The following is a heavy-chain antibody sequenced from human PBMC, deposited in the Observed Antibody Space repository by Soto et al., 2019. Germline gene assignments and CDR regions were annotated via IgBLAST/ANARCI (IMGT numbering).Heavy chain of an antibody. Sequence: EVQLLESGGGLVQPGGSLRLSCAASGFTFSNYAMSWVRQAPGKGLEWVSSISKSGGGTYYADSVKGRFTISRDNSKTTLYLQMNILKAEDTAVYSCAKTSSLFDYWGQGTLVTVSS. V-gene: IGHV3-23*01. D-gene: IGHD2-2*01. CDR2: ISKSGGGT. J-gene: IGHJ4*02. CDR3: AKTSSLFDY. CDR1: GFTFSNYA.